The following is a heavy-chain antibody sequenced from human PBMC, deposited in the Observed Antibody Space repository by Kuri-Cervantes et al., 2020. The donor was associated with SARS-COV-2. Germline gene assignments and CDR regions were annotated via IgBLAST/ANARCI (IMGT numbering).Heavy chain of an antibody. J-gene: IGHJ3*02. D-gene: IGHD5-24*01. V-gene: IGHV4-39*01. CDR1: GGSISSSSYY. CDR2: IYYSGST. Sequence: GSLRLSCTVSGGSISSSSYYWGWIRQPPGKGLEWIGSIYYSGSTYYNPSLKSRVTISVNTSKNQFSLKLSSVTAADTAVYYCARRDGGLGGWAFDIWGQGTMVTVSS. CDR3: ARRDGGLGGWAFDI.